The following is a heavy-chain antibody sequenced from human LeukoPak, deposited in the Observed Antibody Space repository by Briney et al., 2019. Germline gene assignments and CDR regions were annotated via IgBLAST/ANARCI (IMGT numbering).Heavy chain of an antibody. D-gene: IGHD2-2*02. CDR1: GYTFSRYG. Sequence: ASVTVSCKASGYTFSRYGISWVRQAPGQGLEWMGWISGYNGNIKSAQMVQGRVTITTDTSTSTAYMELRSLRSDDTAVYYCARATYCSSTSCYIRNDAFDIWGQGTMVTVSS. CDR3: ARATYCSSTSCYIRNDAFDI. CDR2: ISGYNGNI. J-gene: IGHJ3*02. V-gene: IGHV1-18*01.